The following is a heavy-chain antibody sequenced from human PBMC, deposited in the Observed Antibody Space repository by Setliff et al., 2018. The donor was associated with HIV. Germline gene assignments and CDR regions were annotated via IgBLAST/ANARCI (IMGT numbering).Heavy chain of an antibody. D-gene: IGHD1-26*01. J-gene: IGHJ6*03. CDR3: ARAGDGSPFYYYYYMDV. CDR1: GGSITSHY. V-gene: IGHV4-59*11. Sequence: PSETLSLTCTISGGSITSHYWSWIRQPPGKGLEWIGYFFYTGGTNYRPSLRGRVTISVDTSKNHFSLKPSSVTAADTAVYYCARAGDGSPFYYYYYMDVWGKGTTVTVSS. CDR2: FFYTGGT.